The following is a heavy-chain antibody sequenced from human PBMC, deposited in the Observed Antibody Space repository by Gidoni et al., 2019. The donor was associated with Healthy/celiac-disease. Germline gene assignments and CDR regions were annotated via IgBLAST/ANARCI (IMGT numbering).Heavy chain of an antibody. D-gene: IGHD5-12*01. Sequence: QVQLQESGPGLVKPSQPLSPTCTVSGGSISSGAYYWNWLRHHPGKGLEWIGYIYYSGSTYYNPSLKSRVTISVDTSKNQCSLKLSSVTAADTAVYYGASSHSGYEPQPIDYWGQGTLVTVSS. CDR2: IYYSGST. CDR3: ASSHSGYEPQPIDY. J-gene: IGHJ4*02. V-gene: IGHV4-31*03. CDR1: GGSISSGAYY.